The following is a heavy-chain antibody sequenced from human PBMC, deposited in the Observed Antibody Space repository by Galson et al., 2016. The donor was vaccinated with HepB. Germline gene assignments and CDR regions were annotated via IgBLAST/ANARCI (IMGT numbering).Heavy chain of an antibody. CDR2: ITGTDYYT. J-gene: IGHJ5*02. V-gene: IGHV3-21*04. D-gene: IGHD3-3*01. CDR1: GFAFRTYS. Sequence: SLRLSCAASGFAFRTYSMNWVRQTPGKGLEWVASITGTDYYTYYADSIKDRFTISRDNSRNTLYLQMNRLRAEDTAVYYCASHSRSSPITIFAVVISPFDPWGQGTLVTVSS. CDR3: ASHSRSSPITIFAVVISPFDP.